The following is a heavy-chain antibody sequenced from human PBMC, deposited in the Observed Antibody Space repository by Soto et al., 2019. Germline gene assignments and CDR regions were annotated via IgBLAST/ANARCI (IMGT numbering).Heavy chain of an antibody. CDR3: ARGGTIFGPTLTRAPFDY. J-gene: IGHJ4*02. CDR1: GGTFSSYA. CDR2: IIPIFGTA. Sequence: ASVKVSCKASGGTFSSYAISWVRQAPGQGLEWMGGIIPIFGTANYAQKFQGRVTITADESTSTAYMELSSLRSEDTAVYYCARGGTIFGPTLTRAPFDYWGQGTLVTVSS. D-gene: IGHD3-3*01. V-gene: IGHV1-69*13.